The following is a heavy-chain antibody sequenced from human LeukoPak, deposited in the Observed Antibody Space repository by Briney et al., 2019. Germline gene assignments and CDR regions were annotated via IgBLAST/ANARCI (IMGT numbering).Heavy chain of an antibody. Sequence: SETLSLTCAVYGGSFSGYYWSWIRQPPGKGLECIGEINHSGSTNYNPSLKSRVTISVDTSKNQFSLKLSSVTAADTAVYYCAREPRYFDWLRGSFDYWGQGTLVTVSS. J-gene: IGHJ4*02. V-gene: IGHV4-34*01. CDR1: GGSFSGYY. CDR2: INHSGST. CDR3: AREPRYFDWLRGSFDY. D-gene: IGHD3-9*01.